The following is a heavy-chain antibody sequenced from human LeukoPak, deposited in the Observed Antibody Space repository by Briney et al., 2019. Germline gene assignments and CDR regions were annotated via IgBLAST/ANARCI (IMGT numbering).Heavy chain of an antibody. CDR2: IYYSGST. Sequence: SQTLSLTCTVSGGSISSGGYYWSWIRQHPGKGLEWIGHIYYSGSTYYNPSLKSRVTISVDTSKNQFSLKLSSVTAADTAVYYCARHTLTGHDPWGQGTLVTVSS. J-gene: IGHJ5*02. CDR3: ARHTLTGHDP. V-gene: IGHV4-31*03. CDR1: GGSISSGGYY. D-gene: IGHD4-11*01.